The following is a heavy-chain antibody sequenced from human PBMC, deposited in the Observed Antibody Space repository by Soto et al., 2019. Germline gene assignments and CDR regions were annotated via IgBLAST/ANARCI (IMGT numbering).Heavy chain of an antibody. J-gene: IGHJ4*02. Sequence: QVQVVQSRAEVKKPGASVRVSCKTSGYTFTDYDINWVRQAAGQGLEYMGWMSPDSGNTGHSQQFQGRVTMTSNTSTSTAYMELSSLTSEDTAVYYCEVTTGYWGQGTMVTVSS. V-gene: IGHV1-8*02. CDR1: GYTFTDYD. CDR3: EVTTGY. D-gene: IGHD1-1*01. CDR2: MSPDSGNT.